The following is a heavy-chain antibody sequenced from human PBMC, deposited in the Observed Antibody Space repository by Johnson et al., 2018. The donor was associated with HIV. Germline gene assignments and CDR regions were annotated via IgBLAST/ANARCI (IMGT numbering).Heavy chain of an antibody. Sequence: QVQLVESGGGLVQPGRSLRLSCAASGFTFDEYAIHWVRQAPGKGLEWVAFIRYDGSKRYYADSAKGRFTISRDNSKNTLYLQMNSLRAEDTAVYYCARAILYGGNSGAFDIWGQGTMVTVSS. CDR1: GFTFDEYA. J-gene: IGHJ3*02. CDR3: ARAILYGGNSGAFDI. V-gene: IGHV3-30*02. CDR2: IRYDGSKR. D-gene: IGHD4-23*01.